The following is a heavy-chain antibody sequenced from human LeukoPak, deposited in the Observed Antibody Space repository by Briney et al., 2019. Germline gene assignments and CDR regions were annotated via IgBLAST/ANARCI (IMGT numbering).Heavy chain of an antibody. D-gene: IGHD6-19*01. V-gene: IGHV4-34*01. CDR2: INHSGST. CDR1: GGSLSGYY. CDR3: AREAGVIAVAGIDY. Sequence: PSETLSLTCAVYGGSLSGYYWSWIRQPPGKGLEWIGEINHSGSTNYNPSLKSRVTISVDTSKNQFSLKLSSVTAADTAVYYCAREAGVIAVAGIDYWGQGTLVTVSS. J-gene: IGHJ4*02.